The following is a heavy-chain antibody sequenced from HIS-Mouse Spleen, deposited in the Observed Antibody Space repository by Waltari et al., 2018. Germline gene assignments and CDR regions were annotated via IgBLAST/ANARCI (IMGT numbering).Heavy chain of an antibody. CDR3: AREIPYSSSWYDWYFDL. V-gene: IGHV4-39*07. D-gene: IGHD6-13*01. CDR2: SYYSGST. J-gene: IGHJ2*01. Sequence: QLQLQESGPGLVKPSETLSLTCTVSGGSISSSSYYWGWIRQPPGKGLEWIGSSYYSGSTYYNPSLKSRVTISVDTSKNQFSLKLSSGTAADTAVYYCAREIPYSSSWYDWYFDLWGRGTLVTVSS. CDR1: GGSISSSSYY.